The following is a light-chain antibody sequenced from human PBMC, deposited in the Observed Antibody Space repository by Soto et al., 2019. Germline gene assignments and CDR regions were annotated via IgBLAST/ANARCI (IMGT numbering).Light chain of an antibody. J-gene: IGKJ4*01. CDR3: QQYNSYPRT. CDR1: QSISSW. V-gene: IGKV1-5*03. CDR2: KAS. Sequence: TQSPATLSASVGDGVTITCRASQSISSWLAWYQQKPGKAPNLLIYKASSLESGVPSRFSGSGSGTEFTLTISSLQPDDFATYYCQQYNSYPRTFGGGTKVDI.